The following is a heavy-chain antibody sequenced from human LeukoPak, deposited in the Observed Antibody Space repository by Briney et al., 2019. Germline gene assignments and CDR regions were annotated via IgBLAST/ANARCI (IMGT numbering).Heavy chain of an antibody. CDR3: ARDSSYLYYYDSSGYPGAFDI. J-gene: IGHJ3*02. CDR1: GFTFDDYG. CDR2: INWNGGST. D-gene: IGHD3-22*01. V-gene: IGHV3-20*04. Sequence: GGSLRLSCAASGFTFDDYGMSWVRQAPGKGLEWVSGINWNGGSTGYADSVKGRFTISRDNAKNSLYPQMNSLRAEDTALYYCARDSSYLYYYDSSGYPGAFDIWGQGTMVTVSS.